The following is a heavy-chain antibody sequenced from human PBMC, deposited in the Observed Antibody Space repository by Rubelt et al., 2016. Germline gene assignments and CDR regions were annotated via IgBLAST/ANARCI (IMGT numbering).Heavy chain of an antibody. V-gene: IGHV4-39*07. CDR3: ARAAVAGTCFDY. J-gene: IGHJ4*02. CDR2: YYSGST. D-gene: IGHD6-19*01. Sequence: YYSGSTYYNPSLKSRVTISVDTSKNQFSLKLSSVTAADTAVYYCARAAVAGTCFDYWGQGTLVTVSS.